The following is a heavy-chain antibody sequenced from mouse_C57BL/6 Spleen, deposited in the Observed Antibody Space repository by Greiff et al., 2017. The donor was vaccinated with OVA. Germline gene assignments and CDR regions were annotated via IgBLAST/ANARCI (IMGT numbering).Heavy chain of an antibody. CDR1: GFSLTSYA. V-gene: IGHV2-9-1*01. D-gene: IGHD1-1*01. CDR2: IWTGGGT. J-gene: IGHJ4*01. CDR3: ARNPYGSREVYAMDY. Sequence: QVQLQQSGPGLVAPSQSLSITCTVSGFSLTSYAISWVRQPPGKGLEWLGVIWTGGGTNYNSALKSRLSISKDNSKSQVFLKMNSLQTDDTARYYCARNPYGSREVYAMDYWGQGTSVTVSS.